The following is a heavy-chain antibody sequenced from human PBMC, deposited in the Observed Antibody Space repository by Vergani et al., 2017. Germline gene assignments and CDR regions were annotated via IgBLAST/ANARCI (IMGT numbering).Heavy chain of an antibody. CDR3: ARDLRTTVTPTYYYYGMDV. J-gene: IGHJ6*02. V-gene: IGHV1-2*02. D-gene: IGHD4-11*01. CDR2: INPNSGGT. CDR1: GYTFTGYY. Sequence: QVQLVQSGAEVKKPGASVKVSCKASGYTFTGYYMHWVRQAPGQGLEWMGGINPNSGGTNYAQKFQGRVTMTRDTSISTAYMELSRLRSDDTAVYYCARDLRTTVTPTYYYYGMDVWGQGTTVTVSS.